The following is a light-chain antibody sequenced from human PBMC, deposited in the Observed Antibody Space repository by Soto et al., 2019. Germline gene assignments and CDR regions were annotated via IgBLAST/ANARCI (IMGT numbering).Light chain of an antibody. CDR2: GAS. CDR3: QQYGSSPPFT. V-gene: IGKV3-20*01. Sequence: EVVLTQSPGTLSLSPGERATLSCRASQTVSSSYLAWYQQQPGQAPRLLIYGASSRGTGIPDRFSGSGSGTDFTLTISRLEPEDFAVFYCQQYGSSPPFTFGQGTKLEI. CDR1: QTVSSSY. J-gene: IGKJ2*01.